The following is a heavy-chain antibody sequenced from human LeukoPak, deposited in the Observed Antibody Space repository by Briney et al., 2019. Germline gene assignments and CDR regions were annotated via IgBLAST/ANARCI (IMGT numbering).Heavy chain of an antibody. V-gene: IGHV5-51*01. D-gene: IGHD2-15*01. CDR3: ARQEYCSGGSCYTWFDP. CDR1: GYSFTSYW. J-gene: IGHJ5*02. CDR2: IYPGDSDT. Sequence: GESLKISCKGFGYSFTSYWIGWVRQMPGKGLEWMGIIYPGDSDTRYNPSFKGQVTISADKSISTAYLQWSSLKASDTAMYYCARQEYCSGGSCYTWFDPWGQGTLVTVSS.